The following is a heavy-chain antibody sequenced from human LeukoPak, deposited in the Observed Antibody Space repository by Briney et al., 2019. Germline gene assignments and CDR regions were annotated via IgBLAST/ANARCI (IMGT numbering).Heavy chain of an antibody. CDR3: ARSERFLEWGENYFDY. Sequence: GGSLRLSCAASGFTFSDYYMSWIRQAPGKGLEWVSYISSSGSTIYYADSVKGRFTISRDNAKNSLYLQMNSLRAEDTAVYYCARSERFLEWGENYFDYWGQGTLVTVSS. CDR1: GFTFSDYY. V-gene: IGHV3-11*01. D-gene: IGHD3-3*01. J-gene: IGHJ4*02. CDR2: ISSSGSTI.